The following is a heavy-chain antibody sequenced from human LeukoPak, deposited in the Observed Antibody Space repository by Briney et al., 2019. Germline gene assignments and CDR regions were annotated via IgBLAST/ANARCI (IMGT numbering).Heavy chain of an antibody. V-gene: IGHV1-18*04. CDR2: ISAYNGNT. D-gene: IGHD2/OR15-2a*01. CDR3: ARPLGSLKEYWWFDP. CDR1: GYTFTSFF. J-gene: IGHJ5*02. Sequence: GASVKVSCRASGYTFTSFFMHWLRQAPGQGLEWMGWISAYNGNTNYAQKLQGRVTMTTDTSTSTAYMELRSLRSDDTAVYYCARPLGSLKEYWWFDPWGQGTLVTVSS.